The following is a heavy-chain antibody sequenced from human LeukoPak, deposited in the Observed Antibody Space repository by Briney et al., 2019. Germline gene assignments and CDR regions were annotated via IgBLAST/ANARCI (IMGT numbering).Heavy chain of an antibody. CDR3: AVVVGAAFDY. V-gene: IGHV3-30*02. CDR2: IRYDGSNK. CDR1: GFTFSSYG. J-gene: IGHJ4*02. D-gene: IGHD1-26*01. Sequence: PGGSLRLSCAASGFTFSSYGMHWVRQAPGKGLEWVAFIRYDGSNKYYADSVKGRFAISRDNSKNTLYLQMNSLRAEDTAVYYCAVVVGAAFDYWGQGTLVTVSS.